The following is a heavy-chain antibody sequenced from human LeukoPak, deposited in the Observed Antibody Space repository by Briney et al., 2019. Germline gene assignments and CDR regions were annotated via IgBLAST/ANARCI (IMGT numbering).Heavy chain of an antibody. D-gene: IGHD4-17*01. CDR1: GFTFDDYT. Sequence: GGSLRLSCAASGFTFDDYTMHWVRQAPGKGLEWVSLSWDGGSTYYADSVKGRFTISRDNAKNSLYLQMNSLRAEDTAVYYCARDQYGDYTDAFDIWGQGTMVTVSS. V-gene: IGHV3-43*01. CDR2: SWDGGST. CDR3: ARDQYGDYTDAFDI. J-gene: IGHJ3*02.